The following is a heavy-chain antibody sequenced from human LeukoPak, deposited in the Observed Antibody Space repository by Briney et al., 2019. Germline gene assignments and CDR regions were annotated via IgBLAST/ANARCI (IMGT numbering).Heavy chain of an antibody. CDR1: GFTFSSCA. CDR3: AKDCGLAAALDY. Sequence: GGSLRLSCAASGFTFSSCAMSWVRQAPGKGLGWVSTIIDSGNSVYYADSVEGRFTISRDNSKNTPYLQMNSLRAEDTAVYYCAKDCGLAAALDYWGQGTLVTVSS. D-gene: IGHD6-13*01. CDR2: IIDSGNSV. V-gene: IGHV3-23*01. J-gene: IGHJ4*02.